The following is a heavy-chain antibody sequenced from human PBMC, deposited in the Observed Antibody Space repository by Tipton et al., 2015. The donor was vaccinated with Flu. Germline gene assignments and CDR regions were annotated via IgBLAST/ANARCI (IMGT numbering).Heavy chain of an antibody. D-gene: IGHD3-10*01. CDR3: ARGSGSGTFMVFDL. CDR2: INHRGST. CDR1: GSSISSDYY. J-gene: IGHJ4*02. V-gene: IGHV4-38-2*02. Sequence: TLSLTCTVSGSSISSDYYWGWVRQPPGKGLEWIGEINHRGSTTYNPSLKSRVTISVDTPNNQFSLKLNSVTAAGTAVYYCARGSGSGTFMVFDLWGQGRLVTVSS.